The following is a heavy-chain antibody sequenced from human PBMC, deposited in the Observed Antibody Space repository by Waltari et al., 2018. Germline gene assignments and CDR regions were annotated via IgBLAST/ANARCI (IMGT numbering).Heavy chain of an antibody. Sequence: QVQLQQGGAGLLKPSETLSLTCTVHGGSFSGHFWTWIRQAPGKGLEWLGEIDHRGNTHYNPSFRSRVTISVDTSKNQFSLQLNSVTAADTALYYCARERSRDFDWLPNVLDVWGLGTLVTVSS. CDR3: ARERSRDFDWLPNVLDV. V-gene: IGHV4-34*02. J-gene: IGHJ3*01. CDR1: GGSFSGHF. D-gene: IGHD3-9*01. CDR2: IDHRGNT.